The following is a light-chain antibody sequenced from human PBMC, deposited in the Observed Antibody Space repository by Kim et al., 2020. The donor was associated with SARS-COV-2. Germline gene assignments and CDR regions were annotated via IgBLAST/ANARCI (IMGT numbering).Light chain of an antibody. CDR2: GAS. V-gene: IGKV1-27*01. Sequence: GDRVTITCRASQGITDYLAWYQQKPGKVPKVLIYGASTLQSGVPSRFSGSGFGTDFTLTISSLQPEDVATYYCQKYNSAPLTFGGGTKVDIK. J-gene: IGKJ4*01. CDR3: QKYNSAPLT. CDR1: QGITDY.